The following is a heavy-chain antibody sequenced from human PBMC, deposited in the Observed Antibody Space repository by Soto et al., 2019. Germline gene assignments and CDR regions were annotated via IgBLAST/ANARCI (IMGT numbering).Heavy chain of an antibody. V-gene: IGHV3-48*02. Sequence: EVQLVESGGGLVQPGGSLRLSCAASGFTFSDDCMNWVRQAPGKGLEWVSYISSDGNAQYYVDSVKGRFTISRDNAENSVFLHMNSLRDEDTAVYYCARGIQLWVGRGFDYWGQGTLVTVSS. CDR3: ARGIQLWVGRGFDY. CDR1: GFTFSDDC. CDR2: ISSDGNAQ. D-gene: IGHD5-18*01. J-gene: IGHJ4*02.